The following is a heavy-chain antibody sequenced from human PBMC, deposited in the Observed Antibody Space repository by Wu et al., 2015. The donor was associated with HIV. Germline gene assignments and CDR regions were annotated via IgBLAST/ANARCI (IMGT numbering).Heavy chain of an antibody. Sequence: QVQLVQSGAEVKKPGSSVKVSCKASGGTFSSYAISWVRQAPGQGLEWMGGIIPIFGTANYAQKFQGRVTITTDESTSTAYMELSSLRSEDTAVYYCARYGDSSGYYRTNYYYYGMDVWGQRDHGHRLL. CDR3: ARYGDSSGYYRTNYYYYGMDV. V-gene: IGHV1-69*05. CDR2: IIPIFGTA. J-gene: IGHJ6*04. D-gene: IGHD3-22*01. CDR1: GGTFSSYA.